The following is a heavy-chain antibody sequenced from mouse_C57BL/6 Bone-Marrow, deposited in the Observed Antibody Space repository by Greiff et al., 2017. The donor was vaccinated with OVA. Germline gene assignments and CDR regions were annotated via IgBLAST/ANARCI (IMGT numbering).Heavy chain of an antibody. CDR2: IWTGGGT. CDR3: ARNYYASRGDYFDY. J-gene: IGHJ2*01. V-gene: IGHV2-9-1*01. Sequence: VQLVESGPGLVAPSQSLSITCTVSGFSLTSYAISWVRQPPGKGLEWLGVIWTGGGTNYYSALKSRLSISKDNSKSQIFLKMNSLQTDDTARYYCARNYYASRGDYFDYWGQGTTLTVSS. CDR1: GFSLTSYA. D-gene: IGHD1-1*01.